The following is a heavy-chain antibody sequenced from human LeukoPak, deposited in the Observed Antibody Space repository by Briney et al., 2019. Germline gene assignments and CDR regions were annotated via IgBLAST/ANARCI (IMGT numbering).Heavy chain of an antibody. V-gene: IGHV4-59*11. J-gene: IGHJ5*02. CDR2: MYYGGGT. Sequence: PSETLSLTCTVSGGSISGHYWSWLRQSPGTGLDWIGYMYYGGGTNYNPSLNSRVTISVDVSKNQFSLKLTSVTAADTAIYYCARLHASRAEEFDPWGQGTLVTVSS. D-gene: IGHD3-16*01. CDR3: ARLHASRAEEFDP. CDR1: GGSISGHY.